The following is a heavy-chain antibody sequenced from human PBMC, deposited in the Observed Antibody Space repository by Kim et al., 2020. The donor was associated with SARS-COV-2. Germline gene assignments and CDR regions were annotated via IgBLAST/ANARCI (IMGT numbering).Heavy chain of an antibody. D-gene: IGHD6-13*01. J-gene: IGHJ4*02. CDR2: IKTETDGGTA. CDR1: GFTFTKAW. V-gene: IGHV3-15*01. Sequence: GGSLRLSCSASGFTFTKAWISWVRQAPGKGLEWVGHIKTETDGGTAEYIPPVKGRFTISREDSKNTLYLQMNSLKTEDTAVYFCATDGGIKAGGRGYWGQGTQVTVTS. CDR3: ATDGGIKAGGRGY.